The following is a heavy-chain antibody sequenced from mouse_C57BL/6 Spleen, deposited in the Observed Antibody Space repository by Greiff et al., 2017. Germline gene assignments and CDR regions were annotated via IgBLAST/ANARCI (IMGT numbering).Heavy chain of an antibody. CDR2: IYPGSGST. V-gene: IGHV1-55*01. Sequence: QVQLQQSGAELVKPGASVKMSCKASGYTFTSYWITWVKQRPGQGLEWIGDIYPGSGSTNYNEKFKSKATLTVDTSSSTAYMQLSSLTSEDSAVYYCARCYGSSYEMAYWGQGTLVTVSA. D-gene: IGHD1-1*01. J-gene: IGHJ3*01. CDR3: ARCYGSSYEMAY. CDR1: GYTFTSYW.